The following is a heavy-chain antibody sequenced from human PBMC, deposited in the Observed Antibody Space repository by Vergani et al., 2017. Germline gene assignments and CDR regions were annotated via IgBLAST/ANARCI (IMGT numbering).Heavy chain of an antibody. D-gene: IGHD6-19*01. CDR1: GFSLSTSGVG. Sequence: QITLKESGPTLVKPTQTLTLTCTFSGFSLSTSGVGVGWIRQPPGKALEWLALIYWNDDKRYSPSLKSRLTITKYTPKNQVVLTMTSRDPVDTATYYCARRHRSGWTYDCWGQGTLVTVSS. J-gene: IGHJ4*02. CDR3: ARRHRSGWTYDC. CDR2: IYWNDDK. V-gene: IGHV2-5*01.